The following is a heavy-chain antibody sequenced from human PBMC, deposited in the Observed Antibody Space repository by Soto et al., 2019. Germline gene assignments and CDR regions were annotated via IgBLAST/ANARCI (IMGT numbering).Heavy chain of an antibody. V-gene: IGHV3-33*01. D-gene: IGHD6-25*01. J-gene: IGHJ4*02. CDR3: ARQRVNSDFDY. CDR1: GLIFSSYG. CDR2: ICYNETNQ. Sequence: GGSLRLSCAASGLIFSSYGMHWVRQAPGKGPESFAVICYNETNQYYADSVKGRFTISRDSSKNTVSMQMNSPRADDTAVYYCARQRVNSDFDYWRQGTLVTVSS.